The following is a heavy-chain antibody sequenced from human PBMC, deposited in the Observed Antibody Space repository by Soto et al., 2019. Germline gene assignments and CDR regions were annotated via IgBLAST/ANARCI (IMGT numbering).Heavy chain of an antibody. Sequence: QVQLQESGPGLVKPSQTLSLTCTVSGGSISSGGYYWSWIRQHPGKGLEWIGYIYYSGSTYYNPSLKSRVTISVATSKNQFSLKLSSVTAADTAVYYCARAQYSSDWRAPGDFQHWGQGTLVTVSS. CDR2: IYYSGST. D-gene: IGHD6-19*01. CDR3: ARAQYSSDWRAPGDFQH. V-gene: IGHV4-31*03. CDR1: GGSISSGGYY. J-gene: IGHJ1*01.